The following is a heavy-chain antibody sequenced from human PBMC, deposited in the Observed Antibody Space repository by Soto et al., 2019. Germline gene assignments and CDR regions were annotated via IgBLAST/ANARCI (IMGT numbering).Heavy chain of an antibody. V-gene: IGHV1-2*04. D-gene: IGHD2-2*01. CDR1: GYTFTGYY. Sequence: SVKVSCKASGYTFTGYYMHWVRQAPGQGLEWMGWMNPNSGGTIYSQKFQGWVTMTRDTSISTRYMELSRLRSDDKAVYYCARGDIVVVPGAYNWFDPWGQGTMVTVS. J-gene: IGHJ5*02. CDR2: MNPNSGGT. CDR3: ARGDIVVVPGAYNWFDP.